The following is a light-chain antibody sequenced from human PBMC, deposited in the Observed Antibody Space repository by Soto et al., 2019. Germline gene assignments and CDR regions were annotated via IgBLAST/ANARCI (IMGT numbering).Light chain of an antibody. Sequence: AILLTQSPSSLSASVGDRVTITCRTSQGISSALAWYQQKPGRAPKVLIYDASTLESGVPSRFSGSGSGTDFTLTISSLQPEDFATYYCPQFITYPLAITFGHGTRL. CDR2: DAS. CDR1: QGISSA. CDR3: PQFITYPLAIT. J-gene: IGKJ5*01. V-gene: IGKV1-13*02.